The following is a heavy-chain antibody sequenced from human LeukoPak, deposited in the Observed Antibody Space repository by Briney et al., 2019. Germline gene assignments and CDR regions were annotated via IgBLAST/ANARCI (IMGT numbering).Heavy chain of an antibody. Sequence: PGGSLRLSCAASGFTFSNYAMSWVRQAPGKGLEWVSVFYSDGRTFYIDSVKGRFTISRDNSKNTVFLQMNSLRPEDTAVYYCARVAYCGGDCYSGPLAYWGQGTLVTVSS. CDR3: ARVAYCGGDCYSGPLAY. J-gene: IGHJ4*02. D-gene: IGHD2-21*02. CDR1: GFTFSNYA. V-gene: IGHV3-53*01. CDR2: FYSDGRT.